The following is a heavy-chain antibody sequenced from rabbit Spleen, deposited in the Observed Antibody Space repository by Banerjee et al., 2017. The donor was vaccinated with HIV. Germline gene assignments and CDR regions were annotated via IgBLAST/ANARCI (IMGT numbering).Heavy chain of an antibody. J-gene: IGHJ6*01. V-gene: IGHV1S40*01. CDR2: IYTGNIGGT. D-gene: IGHD8-1*01. CDR1: GFSFSSIYW. CDR3: ARDSGSSFSSYGMDL. Sequence: QSLEESGGDLVKPGASLTLTCTPSGFSFSSIYWMCWVRQAPGKGLEWIACIYTGNIGGTYYTSWAKGRFTIAKTSSTTVTLQMTSLTAADTATYFCARDSGSSFSSYGMDLWGPGTLVTVS.